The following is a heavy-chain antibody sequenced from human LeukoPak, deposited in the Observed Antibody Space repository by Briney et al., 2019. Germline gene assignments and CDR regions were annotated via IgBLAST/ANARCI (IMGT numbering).Heavy chain of an antibody. D-gene: IGHD1-26*01. CDR2: LYDTGIT. CDR3: AKEGMGSEATTADGAFDI. CDR1: GGPISVYH. V-gene: IGHV4-59*12. J-gene: IGHJ3*02. Sequence: KTSETLSLTCTVSGGPISVYHWSWIRQPPGKGLEWIGYLYDTGITNYNPSLKSRVTISVDTFENQISLKLSSVTAADTAVYFCAKEGMGSEATTADGAFDIWGQGTTVTVSS.